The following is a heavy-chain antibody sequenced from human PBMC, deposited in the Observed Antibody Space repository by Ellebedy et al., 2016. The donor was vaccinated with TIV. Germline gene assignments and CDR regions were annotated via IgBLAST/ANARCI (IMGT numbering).Heavy chain of an antibody. CDR1: GFTFSSYS. CDR2: ISSSSSYI. V-gene: IGHV3-21*01. D-gene: IGHD5-18*01. Sequence: GESLKISCAASGFTFSSYSMNWVRQAPGKGLEWVSSISSSSSYIYYADSVKDRFTISRDNAKNSLYLQMNSLRAEDTAVYYCARDRGYSYGSLDYWGQGTLVTVSS. CDR3: ARDRGYSYGSLDY. J-gene: IGHJ4*02.